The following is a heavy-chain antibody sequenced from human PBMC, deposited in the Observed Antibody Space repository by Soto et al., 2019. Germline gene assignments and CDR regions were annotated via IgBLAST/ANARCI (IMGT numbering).Heavy chain of an antibody. J-gene: IGHJ5*02. CDR3: AIYIGLTAVDCFDP. V-gene: IGHV1-18*01. Sequence: QVQLVQSGAEVKNPGASVKVSCKASGSTFSTYGISWVRQAPGQGLEWMGWIGGYNGNTNYAQKFQGRVTMTTDTYTSTAYMELRTLRSDDTAVYYCAIYIGLTAVDCFDPWGQGTLVTVSS. CDR1: GSTFSTYG. CDR2: IGGYNGNT. D-gene: IGHD6-19*01.